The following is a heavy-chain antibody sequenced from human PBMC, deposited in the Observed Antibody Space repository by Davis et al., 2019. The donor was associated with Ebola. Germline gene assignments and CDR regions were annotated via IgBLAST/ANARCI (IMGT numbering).Heavy chain of an antibody. CDR2: INPSGGST. D-gene: IGHD2-2*01. CDR3: ARDLGYCSSTSCSYAFDI. V-gene: IGHV1-46*01. CDR1: GYTFTSYY. J-gene: IGHJ3*02. Sequence: ASVKVSCKASGYTFTSYYMHWVRQAPGQGLEWMGIINPSGGSTSYAQKFQGRVTMTSDTSTSTVYMELSSLRSEDTAVYYCARDLGYCSSTSCSYAFDIWGQGTMVTVSS.